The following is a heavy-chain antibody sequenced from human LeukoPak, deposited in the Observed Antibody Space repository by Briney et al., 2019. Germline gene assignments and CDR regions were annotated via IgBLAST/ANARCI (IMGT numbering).Heavy chain of an antibody. CDR3: ATDRLEIYAFHI. V-gene: IGHV1-24*01. CDR2: FEPEEGEHGET. CDR1: GYSLSDLS. Sequence: ASVKVSCKVSGYSLSDLSIHWVRHVPGKGLEWMGGFEPEEGEHGETIYAQKFEGRLTLTEDTATDTAYMELVSLTSADTAVYYCATDRLEIYAFHIWGQGTVVTVSS. J-gene: IGHJ3*02. D-gene: IGHD1-1*01.